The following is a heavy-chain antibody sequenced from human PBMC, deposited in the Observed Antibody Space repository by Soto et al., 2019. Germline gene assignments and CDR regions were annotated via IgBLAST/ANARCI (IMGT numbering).Heavy chain of an antibody. D-gene: IGHD1-7*01. CDR2: IIPVFGSP. Sequence: SVKVSCKASGGFVRSDPISWVRQAPGQGPEWIGGIIPVFGSPTYAEKFQGRVIITADESSRTAYLELTSLRSEDTAVYFCAIGECQWELPLWGQETQATISS. CDR3: AIGECQWELPL. CDR1: GGFVRSDP. J-gene: IGHJ4*02. V-gene: IGHV1-69*13.